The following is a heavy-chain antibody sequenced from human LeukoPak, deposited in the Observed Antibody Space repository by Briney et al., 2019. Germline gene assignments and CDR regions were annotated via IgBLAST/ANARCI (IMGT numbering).Heavy chain of an antibody. Sequence: PSETLSLTCAVYGGSFSGYYWSWIRQPPGKGLEWIGEINHSGSTNYNPSLKSRVTISVDTSKNQFSLKLSSVTAADTAVYYCARGKYYYDSSGYYYLSPPTLYFDYWGQGTLVTVSS. V-gene: IGHV4-34*01. CDR3: ARGKYYYDSSGYYYLSPPTLYFDY. CDR1: GGSFSGYY. D-gene: IGHD3-22*01. J-gene: IGHJ4*02. CDR2: INHSGST.